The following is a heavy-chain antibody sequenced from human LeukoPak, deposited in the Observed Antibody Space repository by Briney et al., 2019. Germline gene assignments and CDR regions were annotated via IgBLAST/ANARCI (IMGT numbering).Heavy chain of an antibody. CDR2: ILPILGSG. CDR3: ARDLGSFDY. J-gene: IGHJ4*02. V-gene: IGHV1-69*13. Sequence: GASVKVSCKASGDTFGNYIITWVRQAPGQGLEWMGGILPILGSGNYAQKFQGRVTITADESTSTAYMELRSLRSEDTAVYFCARDLGSFDYWGQGTLVTVSS. D-gene: IGHD1-26*01. CDR1: GDTFGNYI.